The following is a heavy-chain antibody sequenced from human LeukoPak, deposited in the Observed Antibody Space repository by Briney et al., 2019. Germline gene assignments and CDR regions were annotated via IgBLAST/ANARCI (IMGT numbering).Heavy chain of an antibody. CDR2: ISSSSSYI. J-gene: IGHJ4*02. V-gene: IGHV3-21*01. Sequence: GGSLRLSCAASGFTFSSYSMNWVRQAPGKGLEWVSSISSSSSYIYYADSVKGRFTISRDNAKNSLYLQMNSLRAVDTAVYYCARDAATIQDYWGQGTLVTVSS. CDR3: ARDAATIQDY. CDR1: GFTFSSYS. D-gene: IGHD5-24*01.